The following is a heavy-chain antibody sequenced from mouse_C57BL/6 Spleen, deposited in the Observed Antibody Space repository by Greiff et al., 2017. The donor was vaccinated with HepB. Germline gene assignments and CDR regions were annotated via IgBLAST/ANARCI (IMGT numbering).Heavy chain of an antibody. CDR3: ARETVVATDYAMDY. J-gene: IGHJ4*01. CDR2: IYPGDGDT. CDR1: GYAFSSYW. D-gene: IGHD1-1*01. V-gene: IGHV1-80*01. Sequence: QVQLQQSGAELVKPGASVKISCKASGYAFSSYWMNWVKQRPGKGLEWIGQIYPGDGDTNYNGKFKGKATLTADKSSSTAYMQLSSLTSEDSAVYFCARETVVATDYAMDYWGQGTSVTVSS.